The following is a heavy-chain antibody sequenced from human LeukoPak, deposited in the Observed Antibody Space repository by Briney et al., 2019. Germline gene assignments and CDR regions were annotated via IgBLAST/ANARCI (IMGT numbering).Heavy chain of an antibody. Sequence: SETLSLTCTVSGGSISSYYWSWIRQPPGKGLEWIGEIDHTGSTNYNPSLKSRVTMSVDTSKNQFSLKLSSVTAADTAVYYCARGTGSYFYFDYWGQGTLVTVSS. CDR2: IDHTGST. CDR1: GGSISSYY. CDR3: ARGTGSYFYFDY. D-gene: IGHD3-10*01. J-gene: IGHJ4*02. V-gene: IGHV4-34*01.